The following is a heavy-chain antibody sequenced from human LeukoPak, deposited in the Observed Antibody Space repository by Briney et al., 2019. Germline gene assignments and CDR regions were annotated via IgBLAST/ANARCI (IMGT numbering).Heavy chain of an antibody. CDR2: ISSSGSTI. Sequence: PGGSLRLSCAASGFTFSSYEMNWVRQAPGKGLEWVSYISSSGSTIYYADSVKGRFTISRDNAKNSLSLQMNSLRAEHTAVYYCASLLDYGTSRDCWAQATLATVPS. J-gene: IGHJ4*02. CDR1: GFTFSSYE. V-gene: IGHV3-48*03. D-gene: IGHD4-17*01. CDR3: ASLLDYGTSRDC.